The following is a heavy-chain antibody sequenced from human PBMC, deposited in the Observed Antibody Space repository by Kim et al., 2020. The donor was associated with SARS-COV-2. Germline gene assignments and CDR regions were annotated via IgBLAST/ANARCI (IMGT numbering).Heavy chain of an antibody. D-gene: IGHD3-3*01. Sequence: ASVKVSCKASGYTFIRFGIHWVRQAPGQRLEWMGWINTPYVNADYSRKFQGRITIATDTSTSTAYMELSSLTSDDTAVYYCARLLVGSFWCYCYYYYG. CDR2: INTPYVNA. J-gene: IGHJ6*01. CDR1: GYTFIRFG. CDR3: ARLLVGSFWCYCYYYYG. V-gene: IGHV1-3*04.